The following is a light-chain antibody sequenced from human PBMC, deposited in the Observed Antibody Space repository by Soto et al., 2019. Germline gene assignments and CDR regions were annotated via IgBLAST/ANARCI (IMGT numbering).Light chain of an antibody. CDR2: AAS. J-gene: IGKJ1*01. CDR3: HQSYGSPGA. CDR1: QTINKY. Sequence: DIHLTQSPSSLSASVGDSVTITCRSSQTINKYLNWYQHRPGKAPKLLIYAASSLQTGVPTRFRGAGAGTFFTLTISNLQLEDVASYYCHQSYGSPGAFGRGTKVEI. V-gene: IGKV1-39*01.